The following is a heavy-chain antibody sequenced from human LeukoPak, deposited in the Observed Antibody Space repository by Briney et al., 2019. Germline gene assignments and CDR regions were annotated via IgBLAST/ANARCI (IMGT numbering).Heavy chain of an antibody. CDR2: IHTSGST. V-gene: IGHV4-61*02. CDR1: GGSISSGSYY. D-gene: IGHD5-18*01. CDR3: ARGDTAKANNAFGY. J-gene: IGHJ4*02. Sequence: SQTLSLTCTVSGGSISSGSYYWSWIRQPAGKGLEWIGRIHTSGSTNYNPSLKSRVAISIDASKNQFSLILSSVTAADTAVYYCARGDTAKANNAFGYWGQGTLVTVSS.